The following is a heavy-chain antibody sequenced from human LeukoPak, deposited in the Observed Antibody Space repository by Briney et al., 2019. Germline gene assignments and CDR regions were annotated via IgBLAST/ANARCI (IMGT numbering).Heavy chain of an antibody. CDR1: GFTFSSYA. CDR2: ISYDGSNK. D-gene: IGHD3-3*01. V-gene: IGHV3-30-3*01. CDR3: ARVSRRTIFGVVTTPYFDY. J-gene: IGHJ4*02. Sequence: HPGGSLRLSCAASGFTFSSYAMHWVRQAPGKGLEWVAVISYDGSNKYYADSVKGRFTISRDNSKNTLYLQMNSLRAEDTAVYYCARVSRRTIFGVVTTPYFDYWGQGTLVTVSS.